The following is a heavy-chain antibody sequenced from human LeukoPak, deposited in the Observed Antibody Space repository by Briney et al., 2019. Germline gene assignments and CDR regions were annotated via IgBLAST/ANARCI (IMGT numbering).Heavy chain of an antibody. Sequence: SETLSLTCSVSGGSISSYYWSWIRQPPGNGLEWIGYVSTNGNTNYNPSLKSRVTISVDTSKNQFSLKLSSVTAADTAVYYCARTARGYSYGSPYYYYGMDVWGQGTTVTVSS. V-gene: IGHV4-59*01. J-gene: IGHJ6*02. D-gene: IGHD5-18*01. CDR1: GGSISSYY. CDR3: ARTARGYSYGSPYYYYGMDV. CDR2: VSTNGNT.